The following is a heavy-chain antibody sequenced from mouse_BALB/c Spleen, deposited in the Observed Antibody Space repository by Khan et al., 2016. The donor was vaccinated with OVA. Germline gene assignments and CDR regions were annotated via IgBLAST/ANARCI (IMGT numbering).Heavy chain of an antibody. J-gene: IGHJ2*01. V-gene: IGHV1-5*01. CDR3: TRNGFGNYESLHY. Sequence: VQLQQSGTVLARPGASVKMSCKGSGYTFTNYWIHWVKQRPGQGLEWIGVIYPKNSDTNYNQKFKGKAKLTAVTSTSTAYMELSSLTNEDSAVYYCTRNGFGNYESLHYWGQGTTLTVSS. D-gene: IGHD2-1*01. CDR1: GYTFTNYW. CDR2: IYPKNSDT.